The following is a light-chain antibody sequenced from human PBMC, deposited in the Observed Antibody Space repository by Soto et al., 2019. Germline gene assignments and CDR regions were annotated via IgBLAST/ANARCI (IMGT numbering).Light chain of an antibody. V-gene: IGKV1-33*01. J-gene: IGKJ4*01. CDR1: QDISNY. Sequence: DIQMTQSPSSLSASVGDRVTITCQASQDISNYLNWYQQKSGKAPKLLIYDASSLETGVPSRFSGGGSGTDFTLTISRLQPEDIATYYCQQFDNLPLTFGGGTKVEIK. CDR2: DAS. CDR3: QQFDNLPLT.